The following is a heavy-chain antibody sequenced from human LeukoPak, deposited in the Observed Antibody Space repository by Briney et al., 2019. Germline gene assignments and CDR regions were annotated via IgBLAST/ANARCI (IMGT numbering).Heavy chain of an antibody. CDR1: GGSISSGGYY. CDR2: IYYSGST. D-gene: IGHD5-24*01. J-gene: IGHJ4*02. CDR3: ARDSERDGYNWRLFDY. Sequence: SETLSLTCTVSGGSISSGGYYWSWIRQHPGTGLEWIGYIYYSGSTYYNPSLKSRVTISVDTSKNQFSLKLSSVTAADTAVYYCARDSERDGYNWRLFDYWGQGTLVTVSS. V-gene: IGHV4-31*03.